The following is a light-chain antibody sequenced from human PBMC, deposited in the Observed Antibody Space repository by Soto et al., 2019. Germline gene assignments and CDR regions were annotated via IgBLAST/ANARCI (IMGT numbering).Light chain of an antibody. CDR1: QSITGY. Sequence: DVQMTQSPSSLSASVGDRITITCRASQSITGYLNWYQRKPGKAPELLIYAAAKLETGVPSRFSGSKSGTDFTLTISSLQPEDVATYYCQQSYSTPGTFGQGTRVEIK. CDR3: QQSYSTPGT. CDR2: AAA. J-gene: IGKJ1*01. V-gene: IGKV1-39*01.